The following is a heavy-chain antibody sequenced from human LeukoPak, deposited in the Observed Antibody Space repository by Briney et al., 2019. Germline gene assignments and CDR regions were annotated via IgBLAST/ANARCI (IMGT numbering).Heavy chain of an antibody. J-gene: IGHJ4*02. CDR3: ARDYLIGPHFDY. CDR2: INPNSGGT. Sequence: ASVKVSCKASGYTFNVYYIHWVRQAPGQGLEWMAWINPNSGGTNYAQKFQGRVTMTRDASISTAYMELSRLRSDDTAVYYCARDYLIGPHFDYWGQGTLVTVSS. V-gene: IGHV1-2*02. D-gene: IGHD3-16*01. CDR1: GYTFNVYY.